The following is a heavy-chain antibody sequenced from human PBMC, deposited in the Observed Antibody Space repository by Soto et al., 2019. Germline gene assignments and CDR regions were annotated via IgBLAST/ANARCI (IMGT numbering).Heavy chain of an antibody. Sequence: GGSLRLSCAASGFTFSSYGMHWVRQAPGKGLEWVAVISYDGSNKYYADSVKGRFTISRDNSKNTLYLQMNSLRAEDTAVYYCAKVYLRFEQQQLNGMDVWGQGTTVTVSS. J-gene: IGHJ6*02. CDR3: AKVYLRFEQQQLNGMDV. V-gene: IGHV3-30*18. CDR2: ISYDGSNK. D-gene: IGHD6-13*01. CDR1: GFTFSSYG.